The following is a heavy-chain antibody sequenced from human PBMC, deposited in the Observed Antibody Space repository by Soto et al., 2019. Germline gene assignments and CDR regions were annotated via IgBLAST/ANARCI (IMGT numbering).Heavy chain of an antibody. CDR2: ISGSGGST. J-gene: IGHJ6*03. V-gene: IGHV3-23*01. Sequence: EVQLLESGGGLVQPGGSLRLSCAASGFTFSSYAMSWVRQAPGKGLEWVSAISGSGGSTYYADSVKGRFTISRDNSKNTLYLRMNSLRAEDTAVYYCAKAGMVYAIPYYYYYMDVWGKGTTVTVSS. CDR1: GFTFSSYA. D-gene: IGHD2-8*01. CDR3: AKAGMVYAIPYYYYYMDV.